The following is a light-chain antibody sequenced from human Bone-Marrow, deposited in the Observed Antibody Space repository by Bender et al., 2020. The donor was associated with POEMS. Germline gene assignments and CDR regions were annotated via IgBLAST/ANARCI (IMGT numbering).Light chain of an antibody. V-gene: IGLV2-23*02. CDR2: DVS. CDR1: SSDVGNYNV. CDR3: CSYADSSTLV. Sequence: QSALTQPASVSGSPGQSITISCTGTSSDVGNYNVVSWYQQHPGKAPKLMIFDVSDRPSGVSDRFSGSKSGNTASLTISGLQAEDEADYYCCSYADSSTLVFGTGTKVTVL. J-gene: IGLJ1*01.